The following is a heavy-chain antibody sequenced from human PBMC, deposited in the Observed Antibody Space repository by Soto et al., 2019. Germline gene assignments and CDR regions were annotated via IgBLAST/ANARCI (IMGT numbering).Heavy chain of an antibody. CDR3: ARGGYRKLAWFDP. CDR2: IYHSGTT. CDR1: GGSISNHY. V-gene: IGHV4-59*11. D-gene: IGHD6-13*01. J-gene: IGHJ5*02. Sequence: QVQVQESGPGLVKPSETLSLTCTVSGGSISNHYWSWIRQSPGKGLEWIANIYHSGTTNYNLSLKGRVTISIDSSKNQASLKLNSVTAADTAVYYCARGGYRKLAWFDPWGQGTLVTVSS.